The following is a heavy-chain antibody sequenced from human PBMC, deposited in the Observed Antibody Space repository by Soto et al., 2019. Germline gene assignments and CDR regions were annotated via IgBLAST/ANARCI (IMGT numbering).Heavy chain of an antibody. Sequence: EVQLVESGGGLVKPGGSLRLSCAASGFTFSSYSMNWVRQAPGKGLEWVSSISSSSSYIYYADSVKGRFTISRDNAKNSLYLQMNSLRAEDTAVYYCARTGRPAAINPCYMDVWGKGTTVTVSS. D-gene: IGHD2-2*01. CDR2: ISSSSSYI. V-gene: IGHV3-21*01. CDR1: GFTFSSYS. CDR3: ARTGRPAAINPCYMDV. J-gene: IGHJ6*03.